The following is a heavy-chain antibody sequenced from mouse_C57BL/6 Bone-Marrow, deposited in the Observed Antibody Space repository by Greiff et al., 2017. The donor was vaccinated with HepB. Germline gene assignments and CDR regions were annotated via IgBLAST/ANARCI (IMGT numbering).Heavy chain of an antibody. CDR3: ARGLLWLRWYFDV. J-gene: IGHJ1*03. CDR1: GYAFSSSW. CDR2: IYPGDGDT. V-gene: IGHV1-82*01. D-gene: IGHD2-2*01. Sequence: QVQLQQSGPELVKPGASVKISCKASGYAFSSSWMNWVKQRPGKGLEWIGRIYPGDGDTNYNGKFKGKATLTADKSSSTAYMQLSSLTSEDSAVYSCARGLLWLRWYFDVWGTGTTVTVSS.